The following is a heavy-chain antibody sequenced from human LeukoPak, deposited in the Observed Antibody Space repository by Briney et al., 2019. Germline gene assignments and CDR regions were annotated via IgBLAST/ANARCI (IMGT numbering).Heavy chain of an antibody. D-gene: IGHD7-27*01. CDR2: IYYSGST. V-gene: IGHV4-59*01. CDR3: ARDSGELGIEY. J-gene: IGHJ4*02. Sequence: PSETLSLTCTVSGGSISSYHWSWIRQPPGKGLEWIGYIYYSGSTNYNPSFKSRVTISVDTSKNQFSLKLSSVTAADTAVYYCARDSGELGIEYWGQGTLVTVSS. CDR1: GGSISSYH.